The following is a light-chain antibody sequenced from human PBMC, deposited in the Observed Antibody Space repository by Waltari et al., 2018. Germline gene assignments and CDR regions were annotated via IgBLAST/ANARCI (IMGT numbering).Light chain of an antibody. CDR3: QQRSDWPRT. Sequence: ELVLTPSPATLSLSPGERATLSCRASQSVSNYLACYQHNHGQAPRPLIYHASNRATGVPARSSGSVSGTDFTLTISSLEPEDVAVYYCQQRSDWPRTFGQGTKVEIK. J-gene: IGKJ1*01. CDR1: QSVSNY. V-gene: IGKV3-11*01. CDR2: HAS.